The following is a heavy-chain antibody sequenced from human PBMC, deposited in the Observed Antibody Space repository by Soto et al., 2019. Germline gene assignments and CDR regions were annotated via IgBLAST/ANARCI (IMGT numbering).Heavy chain of an antibody. J-gene: IGHJ6*02. Sequence: QVQLVQSGAEVKKPGASVKVSCKASGYSFSNYGITWVRQAPGQGLEWMGWISAQNGKTNYAQRIQGRVTMTTDTATYTSLMELRSLTSDAPAVYYWVSRAVAPLCPFMPLFRDSGLDAWGPGTTVIVSS. CDR1: GYSFSNYG. CDR2: ISAQNGKT. D-gene: IGHD2-2*01. CDR3: VSRAVAPLCPFMPLFRDSGLDA. V-gene: IGHV1-18*01.